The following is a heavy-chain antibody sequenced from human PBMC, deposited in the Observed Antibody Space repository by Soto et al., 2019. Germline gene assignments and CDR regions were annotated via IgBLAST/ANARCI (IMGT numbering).Heavy chain of an antibody. J-gene: IGHJ6*02. Sequence: GASVKVSCKASGGTFSSSAICWVRQAPGQGLEWMGGIIPIFGPANYAQKFQGRVTLTADESMSTAYMELSSLRSEDTAVYYCATTYCSGGNCYNYHYGMDVWGQGTPVTVSS. CDR2: IIPIFGPA. V-gene: IGHV1-69*13. D-gene: IGHD2-15*01. CDR1: GGTFSSSA. CDR3: ATTYCSGGNCYNYHYGMDV.